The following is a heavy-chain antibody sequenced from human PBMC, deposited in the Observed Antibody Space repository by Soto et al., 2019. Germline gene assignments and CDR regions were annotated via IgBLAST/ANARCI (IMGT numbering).Heavy chain of an antibody. Sequence: QVLLVESGGGVVQPGRSLRLSCAASGFTFSGYAMHWVRQAPGKGLEWVTYISYDGSDKWYADSVKGRFTISRDNSKKTLNMKMNSLRAEDTAVDYCATWYYDTSKAYYYGMAVWGQGTTVTVSS. CDR2: ISYDGSDK. D-gene: IGHD3-16*01. V-gene: IGHV3-30-3*01. CDR3: ATWYYDTSKAYYYGMAV. J-gene: IGHJ6*01. CDR1: GFTFSGYA.